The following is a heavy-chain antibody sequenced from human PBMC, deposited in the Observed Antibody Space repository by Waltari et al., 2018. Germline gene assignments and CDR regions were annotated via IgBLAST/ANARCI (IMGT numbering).Heavy chain of an antibody. CDR3: SKRLEI. J-gene: IGHJ3*02. CDR2: INQDGGEK. CDR1: GFSSDW. V-gene: IGHV3-7*01. Sequence: EVQLVESGGGLVQPGGSLRLSCEASGFSSDWMEWVRQDPGKGLQWLANINQDGGEKYYLDSVKGRFTISRDNAKKLVYLEMNSLRAEDTAIYYCSKRLEIWGRGTMVAVSS.